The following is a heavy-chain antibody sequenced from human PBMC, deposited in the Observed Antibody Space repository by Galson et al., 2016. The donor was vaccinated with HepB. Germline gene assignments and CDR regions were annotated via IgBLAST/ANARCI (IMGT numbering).Heavy chain of an antibody. CDR2: INHSGST. CDR3: ARSMSRYPYYAMDV. CDR1: GVSFSGYY. Sequence: ETLSLTCGVNGVSFSGYYWSWIRQPPGKGLEWIGEINHSGSTNYIPSLKSRVTISADTSRNQFSLEMNSVTAADTAVYYCARSMSRYPYYAMDVWGQGTTVTVSS. V-gene: IGHV4-34*01. D-gene: IGHD2-15*01. J-gene: IGHJ6*02.